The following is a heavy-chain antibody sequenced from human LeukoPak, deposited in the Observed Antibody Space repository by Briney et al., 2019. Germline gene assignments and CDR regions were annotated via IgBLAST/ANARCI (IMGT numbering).Heavy chain of an antibody. CDR1: GGSISSYY. Sequence: SETLSLTCTVSGGSISSYYWSWVRQPPGKGLVWIGYIYTSGSTNYNPSLKSRVTISVDTSKNQFSLKLSSVTAADTAVYYCARRSRNYVGWFDPWGQGTLVTVSS. V-gene: IGHV4-4*09. J-gene: IGHJ5*02. D-gene: IGHD1-7*01. CDR2: IYTSGST. CDR3: ARRSRNYVGWFDP.